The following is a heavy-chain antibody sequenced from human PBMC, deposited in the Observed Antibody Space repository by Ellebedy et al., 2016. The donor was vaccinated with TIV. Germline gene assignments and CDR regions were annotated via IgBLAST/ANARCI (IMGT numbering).Heavy chain of an antibody. D-gene: IGHD2-8*01. J-gene: IGHJ4*02. CDR2: ISYSGSA. Sequence: MPSETLSLTCTVSGGSISSYYWSWIRQHPGKGLEWIGYISYSGSAYYNPSLKSRVTISVDTSENHFSLELSSVTAADTAVYYCASGGVYTYFFDYWGQGTLVTVSS. CDR3: ASGGVYTYFFDY. CDR1: GGSISSYY. V-gene: IGHV4-59*06.